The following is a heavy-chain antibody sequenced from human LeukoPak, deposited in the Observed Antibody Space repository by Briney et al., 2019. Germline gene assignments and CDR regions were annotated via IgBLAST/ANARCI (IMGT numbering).Heavy chain of an antibody. D-gene: IGHD3-16*01. Sequence: GLEWVSVIYSGGSTDHADSVKGRFTISRDNSKNTLYLQMNSLRAEDTAVYYCASALWGSSHWGQGTLVTVSS. V-gene: IGHV3-53*01. CDR3: ASALWGSSH. CDR2: IYSGGST. J-gene: IGHJ4*02.